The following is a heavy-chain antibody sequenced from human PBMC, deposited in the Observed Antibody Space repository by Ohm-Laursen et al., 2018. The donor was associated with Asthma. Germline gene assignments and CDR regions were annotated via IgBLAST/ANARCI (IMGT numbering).Heavy chain of an antibody. CDR2: ISLGGGGT. V-gene: IGHV3-23*01. Sequence: SLRLSCAASGFTFRNYAMTWVRQAPGKGLEWVSTISLGGGGTYFADSVRGRFTISRDNSNNMLYLHMNSLRAEDTALYYCARIGPEWELPGREYSLHHWGEGTLVTVSS. D-gene: IGHD1-26*01. J-gene: IGHJ1*01. CDR3: ARIGPEWELPGREYSLHH. CDR1: GFTFRNYA.